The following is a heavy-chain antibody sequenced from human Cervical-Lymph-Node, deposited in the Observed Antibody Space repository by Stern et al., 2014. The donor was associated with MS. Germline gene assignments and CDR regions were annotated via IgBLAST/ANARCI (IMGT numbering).Heavy chain of an antibody. V-gene: IGHV4-59*01. D-gene: IGHD6-13*01. CDR3: ARGYSSSWYWFDS. CDR1: GGSISSYY. J-gene: IGHJ5*01. Sequence: QLQLQESGPGLVKPSETLSLTCTVSGGSISSYYWSWIRQPPGKGLEWIGYIYYSGSTNYNPSLKSRVTISVDTSKNQFSLKLSSVTAEDTAVYFCARGYSSSWYWFDSWGQGTQVTVSS. CDR2: IYYSGST.